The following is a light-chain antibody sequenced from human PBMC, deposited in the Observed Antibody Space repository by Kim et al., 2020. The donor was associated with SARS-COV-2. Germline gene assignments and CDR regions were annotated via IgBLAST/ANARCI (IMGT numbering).Light chain of an antibody. CDR3: NSRDSNDTVV. CDR1: SLKSYA. Sequence: AWGHAVRVAYQDASLKSYAASWYQQEPGQAPIVVIDGNNVRPSGIPDRFSGSSSGNTASLTITGAQADDEADYYCNSRDSNDTVVFGGGTQLTVL. J-gene: IGLJ2*01. CDR2: GNN. V-gene: IGLV3-19*01.